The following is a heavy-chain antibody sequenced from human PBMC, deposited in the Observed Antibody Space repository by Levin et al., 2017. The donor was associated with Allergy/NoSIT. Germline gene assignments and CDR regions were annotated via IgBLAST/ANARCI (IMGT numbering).Heavy chain of an antibody. Sequence: ASVKVSCKASGYTFTTYYIHWVRQAPGQGLEWLGISTPSGGITRYAQSFQGRVTVTRDTSTSTVYMELSSLTSEDTAVYYCARGGDYGNYFQHWGQGTVVTVSS. CDR1: GYTFTTYY. V-gene: IGHV1-46*01. CDR3: ARGGDYGNYFQH. CDR2: STPSGGIT. D-gene: IGHD4-11*01. J-gene: IGHJ1*01.